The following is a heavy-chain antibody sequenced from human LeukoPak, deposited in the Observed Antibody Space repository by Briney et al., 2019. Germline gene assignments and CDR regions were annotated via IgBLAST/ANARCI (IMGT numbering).Heavy chain of an antibody. D-gene: IGHD2-2*02. Sequence: ASVKVSCKASGGTFSSYAISWVRQAPGQGLEWMGGIIPGFGTSNYAQKFQGRVTITADESTRTACMELSSLRSEDTAVYYCARVTGGRYCSTTSCYMRGWFDPWGQGTLVTVSS. CDR2: IIPGFGTS. CDR1: GGTFSSYA. J-gene: IGHJ5*02. V-gene: IGHV1-69*13. CDR3: ARVTGGRYCSTTSCYMRGWFDP.